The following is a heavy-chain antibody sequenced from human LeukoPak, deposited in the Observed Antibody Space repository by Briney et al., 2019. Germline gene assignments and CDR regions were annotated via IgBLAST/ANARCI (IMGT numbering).Heavy chain of an antibody. Sequence: SQTLSLTCTVSGSSISSGGYSWSWIRQPPGKGLEWTGYIYHSGSTYYNPSLKSRVTISVDRSKNQFSLKLSSVTAADTAVYYCARGNYDFWSGYWGPHGYFDYWGQGTLVTVSS. J-gene: IGHJ4*02. CDR2: IYHSGST. CDR3: ARGNYDFWSGYWGPHGYFDY. V-gene: IGHV4-30-2*01. D-gene: IGHD3-3*01. CDR1: GSSISSGGYS.